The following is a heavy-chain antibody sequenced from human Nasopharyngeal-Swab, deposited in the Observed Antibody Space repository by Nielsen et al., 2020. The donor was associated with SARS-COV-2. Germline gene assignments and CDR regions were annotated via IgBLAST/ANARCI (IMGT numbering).Heavy chain of an antibody. CDR3: ARGEGVLKHTSYYGSGSYYLYYYGMDV. CDR1: GGSFSGYY. CDR2: INHSGST. D-gene: IGHD3-10*01. Sequence: SETLSLTCAVYGGSFSGYYWSWIRQPPGKGLEWIGEINHSGSTNYNPSLKSRVTVSVDTSKNHFSLRLSSVTAADTAVYYCARGEGVLKHTSYYGSGSYYLYYYGMDVWGQGTTVTVSS. V-gene: IGHV4-34*01. J-gene: IGHJ6*02.